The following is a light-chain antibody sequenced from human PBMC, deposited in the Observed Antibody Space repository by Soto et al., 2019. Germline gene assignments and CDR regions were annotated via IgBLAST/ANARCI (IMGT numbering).Light chain of an antibody. CDR1: QSISGS. J-gene: IGKJ1*01. Sequence: DIQMTQSPSTLSASVGDRVTITCRASQSISGSLAWYQQKPGKAPKLLIYEASNLKSGVPSRFSGSGSGTEYPLTISSLQPADSASYYCQQYNGYWTFGQGTRVEIK. V-gene: IGKV1-5*03. CDR2: EAS. CDR3: QQYNGYWT.